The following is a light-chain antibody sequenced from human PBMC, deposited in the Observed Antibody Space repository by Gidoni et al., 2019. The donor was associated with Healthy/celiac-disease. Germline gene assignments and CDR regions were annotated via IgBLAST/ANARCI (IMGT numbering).Light chain of an antibody. Sequence: PATPFLSPGERATLSCRASQSVISYLAWYHQKPGQAPRRLIYDASNRATGIPARFSGSGSGTDFTLTISSREHEDFAVYYCQQRSNWPHTFGQGTKLEIK. CDR2: DAS. V-gene: IGKV3-11*01. CDR1: QSVISY. J-gene: IGKJ2*01. CDR3: QQRSNWPHT.